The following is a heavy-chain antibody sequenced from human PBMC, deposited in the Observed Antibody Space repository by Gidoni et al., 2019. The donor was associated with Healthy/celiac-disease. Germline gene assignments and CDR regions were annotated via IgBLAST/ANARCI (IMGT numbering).Heavy chain of an antibody. Sequence: ELQLVESEGGLVQPVGSLRLSCAASGFTFSSYWMSWVRQAHGKGLEWVANIKQDGSDKYYVDSVKGRFPISSDNAKNSLYLQMYSLRAEDTAVYYCARDLGRIVGASFDYWGQCTLVTVSS. D-gene: IGHD1-26*01. CDR2: IKQDGSDK. CDR3: ARDLGRIVGASFDY. J-gene: IGHJ4*02. V-gene: IGHV3-7*04. CDR1: GFTFSSYW.